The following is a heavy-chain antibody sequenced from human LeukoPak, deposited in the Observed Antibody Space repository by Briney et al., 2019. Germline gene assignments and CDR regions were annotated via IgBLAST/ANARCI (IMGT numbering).Heavy chain of an antibody. CDR1: GFTFGNFP. V-gene: IGHV3-23*01. D-gene: IGHD3-9*01. J-gene: IGHJ1*01. Sequence: GGSLRLSCAASGFTFGNFPMSWVRQAPGKGLEWISGINDDGGSTYYADSVKGRFTISRDNSKNTVYLQLNGLRAEDSAIYYCAKDGRDYDILTGHYRYFQHWGQGTLVTVSS. CDR2: INDDGGST. CDR3: AKDGRDYDILTGHYRYFQH.